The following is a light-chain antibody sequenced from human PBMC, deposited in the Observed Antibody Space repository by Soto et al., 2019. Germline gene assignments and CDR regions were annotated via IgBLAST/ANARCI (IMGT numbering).Light chain of an antibody. J-gene: IGLJ1*01. V-gene: IGLV2-14*01. Sequence: QPALTQPASVSGSTGQSITISCTGTSSDVGGYNYVSWYQQHPGKAPKLMIYDVSNRPSGVSNRFSGSKSGNTASLTISGLQAEDEADYYCSSYTSSSTPYVFGTGTKVTVL. CDR2: DVS. CDR1: SSDVGGYNY. CDR3: SSYTSSSTPYV.